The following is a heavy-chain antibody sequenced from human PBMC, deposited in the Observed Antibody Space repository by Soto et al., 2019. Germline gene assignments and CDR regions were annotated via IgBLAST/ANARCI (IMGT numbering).Heavy chain of an antibody. CDR3: AKEALVDTAMDTTGVDAFDI. CDR1: GFTFSIYG. V-gene: IGHV3-33*06. Sequence: QVQLVESGGGVVQPGRSLRLSCAASGFTFSIYGMHWVRQAPGKGLEWVAVIWYDGSSKYYADSVKGRFTISRDNSKNTLYLQMNSLRAEDTAVYYCAKEALVDTAMDTTGVDAFDIWGQGTMVTVSS. CDR2: IWYDGSSK. D-gene: IGHD5-18*01. J-gene: IGHJ3*02.